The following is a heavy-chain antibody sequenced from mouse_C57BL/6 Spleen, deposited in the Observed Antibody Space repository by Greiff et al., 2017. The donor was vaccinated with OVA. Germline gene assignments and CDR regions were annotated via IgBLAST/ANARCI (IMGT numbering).Heavy chain of an antibody. Sequence: ESGPGLVKPSQSLSLTCSVTGYSITSGYYWNWIRQFPGNKLEWMGYISYDGSNNYNPSLKNRISITRDTSKNQFFLKLNSVTTEDTATYYCARGGPTIVTTVYFDYWGQGTTLTVSS. V-gene: IGHV3-6*01. CDR2: ISYDGSN. CDR3: ARGGPTIVTTVYFDY. J-gene: IGHJ2*01. CDR1: GYSITSGYY. D-gene: IGHD2-5*01.